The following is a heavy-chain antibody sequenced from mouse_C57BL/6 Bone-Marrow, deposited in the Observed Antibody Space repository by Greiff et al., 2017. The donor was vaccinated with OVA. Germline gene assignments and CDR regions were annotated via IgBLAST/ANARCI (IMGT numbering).Heavy chain of an antibody. CDR2: INPNYGTT. D-gene: IGHD1-1*01. J-gene: IGHJ4*01. Sequence: EVKLQESGPELVKPGASVKISCKASGYSFTDYNMNWVKQSNGKSLEWIGVINPNYGTTSYNQKFKGKATLTVDQSSSTAYMQLNSLTSEDSAVYYCARPSYYYGSSYVGYYAMDYWGQGTSVTVSS. CDR3: ARPSYYYGSSYVGYYAMDY. CDR1: GYSFTDYN. V-gene: IGHV1-39*01.